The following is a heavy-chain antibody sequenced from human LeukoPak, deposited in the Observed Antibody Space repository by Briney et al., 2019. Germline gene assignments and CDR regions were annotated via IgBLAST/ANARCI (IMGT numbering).Heavy chain of an antibody. J-gene: IGHJ4*02. V-gene: IGHV4-61*01. Sequence: SETLSLTCTVSGGSISSGSYYWSWIWQPPGKGLEWIGYIYYSGSTNYNPSLKSRVTISVDTSKNQFSLKLSSVTAADTAVYYCARHNAGRIQLWWIFDYWGQGTLVTVSS. CDR1: GGSISSGSYY. CDR3: ARHNAGRIQLWWIFDY. D-gene: IGHD5-18*01. CDR2: IYYSGST.